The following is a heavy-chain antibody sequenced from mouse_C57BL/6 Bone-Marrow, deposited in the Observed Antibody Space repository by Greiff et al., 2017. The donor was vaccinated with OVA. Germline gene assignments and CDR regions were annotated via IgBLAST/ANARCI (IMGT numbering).Heavy chain of an antibody. V-gene: IGHV2-2*01. CDR1: GFSFTSYG. Sequence: QVQLQQSGPGLVQPSQSLSITCTVSGFSFTSYGVHWVRQSPGKGLEWLGVIWSGGSTDYNAAFISRLSISKDNAKSQVFFKMNRLQADDTAIYYCARIPHYYGSSSDAMDYWGQGTSVTVSS. CDR2: IWSGGST. CDR3: ARIPHYYGSSSDAMDY. J-gene: IGHJ4*01. D-gene: IGHD1-1*01.